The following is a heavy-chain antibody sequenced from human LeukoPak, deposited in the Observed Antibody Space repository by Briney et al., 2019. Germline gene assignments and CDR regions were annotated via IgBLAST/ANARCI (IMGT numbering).Heavy chain of an antibody. V-gene: IGHV3-30*02. J-gene: IGHJ4*02. CDR3: AREPYCGGDCYPYYFDY. Sequence: GGSLRLSCAASGFTFSSYGMHWVRQAPGKGLEWVAFIRYDGSNKYYADSVKGRFTISRDNSKNTLYLQMNSLRAEDTAVYYCAREPYCGGDCYPYYFDYWGQGTLVTVSS. CDR2: IRYDGSNK. D-gene: IGHD2-21*02. CDR1: GFTFSSYG.